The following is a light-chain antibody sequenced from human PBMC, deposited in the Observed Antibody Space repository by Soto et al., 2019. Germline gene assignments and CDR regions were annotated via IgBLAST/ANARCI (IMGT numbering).Light chain of an antibody. CDR2: GNY. CDR1: SSNIGADYD. Sequence: QSVLTQPPSVSGAQGQRVTISCTGSSSNIGADYDVHWYQQLPGTAPKLLIYGNYNRPSGVPERFSGSKSGTSASLAITGLQAEDEADYYCQSYDSSMSGFVVFGGGTKLTVL. V-gene: IGLV1-40*01. CDR3: QSYDSSMSGFVV. J-gene: IGLJ2*01.